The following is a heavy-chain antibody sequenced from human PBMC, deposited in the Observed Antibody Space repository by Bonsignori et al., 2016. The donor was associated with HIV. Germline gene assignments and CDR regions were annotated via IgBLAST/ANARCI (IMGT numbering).Heavy chain of an antibody. CDR3: ARDLTMIGAHFDY. Sequence: WVRQAPGQGLEWMGIINPSGGSTSYAQKFQGRVTMTRDTSTSTVYMELSSLRSEDTAVYYCARDLTMIGAHFDYWGPGNPGHRLL. J-gene: IGHJ4*02. CDR2: INPSGGST. D-gene: IGHD3-22*01. V-gene: IGHV1-46*01.